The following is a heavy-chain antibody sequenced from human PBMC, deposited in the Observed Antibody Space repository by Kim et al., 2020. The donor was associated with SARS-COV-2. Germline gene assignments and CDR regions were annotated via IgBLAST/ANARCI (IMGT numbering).Heavy chain of an antibody. D-gene: IGHD6-19*01. CDR1: GYSFTTFA. V-gene: IGHV1-3*01. CDR2: INGGNGNT. J-gene: IGHJ4*02. Sequence: SVKVSCKASGYSFTTFALYWVRRAPGQRLEWMGWINGGNGNTRYSQKFQARVSITRDTSATTAYLELSGLRSEDTAVYYCAREAVAGSFDHWGQGTLVTVSS. CDR3: AREAVAGSFDH.